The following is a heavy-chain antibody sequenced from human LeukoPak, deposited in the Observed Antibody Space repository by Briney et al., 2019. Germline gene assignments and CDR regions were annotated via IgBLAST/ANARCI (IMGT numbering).Heavy chain of an antibody. CDR1: GGSFSGHY. V-gene: IGHV4-59*10. Sequence: SSETLSLTCAVYGGSFSGHYWSWIRQPAGKGLEWIGRIYTSGSTNYNPSLKSRVTMSVDTSKNQFSLKLSSVTAADTAVYYCARSSPIWFGELYPTPFDYWGQGTLVTVSS. D-gene: IGHD3-10*01. CDR2: IYTSGST. J-gene: IGHJ4*02. CDR3: ARSSPIWFGELYPTPFDY.